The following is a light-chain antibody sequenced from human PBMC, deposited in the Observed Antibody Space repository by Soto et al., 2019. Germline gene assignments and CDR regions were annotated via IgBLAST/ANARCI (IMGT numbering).Light chain of an antibody. Sequence: DIQMTQSPSSLSVSVGDRVTITCRASQTISTYLNWFQKKPGKAPQLLIYGESSLQSGVPSRFSGSGSGMDFTLTITGLQSEDSATYFCQQGFSPLLTFGGGTKVDI. V-gene: IGKV1-39*01. CDR2: GES. J-gene: IGKJ4*01. CDR3: QQGFSPLLT. CDR1: QTISTY.